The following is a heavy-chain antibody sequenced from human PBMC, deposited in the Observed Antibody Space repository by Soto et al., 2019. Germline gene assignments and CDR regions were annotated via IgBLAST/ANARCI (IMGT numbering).Heavy chain of an antibody. Sequence: PSETLSLTCTVSGGSISSYYWSWFRQTPDKRLESIGYIYSSGNTNYNPSLKSRVTISVDTSKNQFSLKLTSVTAADTAVYYCARGGSRDSGTYHNRWFDPWGQGTRVTVSS. CDR3: ARGGSRDSGTYHNRWFDP. V-gene: IGHV4-59*01. D-gene: IGHD3-10*01. CDR2: IYSSGNT. CDR1: GGSISSYY. J-gene: IGHJ5*02.